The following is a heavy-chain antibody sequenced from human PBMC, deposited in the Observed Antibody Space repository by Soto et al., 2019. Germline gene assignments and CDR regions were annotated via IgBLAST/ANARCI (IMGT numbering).Heavy chain of an antibody. CDR2: IGASGGST. CDR1: GFTFSTYA. Sequence: EVQLLESGGTLVQPGGSLRLSCAASGFTFSTYAMNWVRQAPGKGLEWVSGIGASGGSTYYSDSLKGRFTISRDNSRNTVFLQMKSLRAEDTAVYYCAKSLWVGATTEGIDYCGQGTLVTVSS. D-gene: IGHD1-26*01. V-gene: IGHV3-23*01. CDR3: AKSLWVGATTEGIDY. J-gene: IGHJ4*02.